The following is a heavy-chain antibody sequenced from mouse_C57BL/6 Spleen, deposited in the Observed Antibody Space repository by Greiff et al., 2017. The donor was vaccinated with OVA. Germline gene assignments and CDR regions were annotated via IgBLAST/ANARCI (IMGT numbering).Heavy chain of an antibody. CDR3: ARSKDYYGSRGGNYFDY. D-gene: IGHD1-1*01. V-gene: IGHV1-55*01. CDR2: IYPGSGST. Sequence: VQLQQPGAELVKPGASVKMSCKASGYTFTSYWITWVKQRPGQGLEWIGDIYPGSGSTNYNEKFKSKATLTVDTSSSTAYMQLSSLTSEDSAVYYCARSKDYYGSRGGNYFDYWGQGTTLTVSS. J-gene: IGHJ2*01. CDR1: GYTFTSYW.